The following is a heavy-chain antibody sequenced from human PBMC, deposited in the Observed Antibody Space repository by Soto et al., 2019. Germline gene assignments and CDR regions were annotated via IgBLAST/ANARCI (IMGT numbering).Heavy chain of an antibody. CDR1: GGSISSNY. Sequence: LSLTCTVPGGSISSNYWTWIRQPPGKGLEWIGYVYNSGSTNYNPSLKSRVTISEDTSKSQFSLKVNSMTAADTAVYYCARYRREAVAGYTLDNWGQGILVTVSS. D-gene: IGHD6-13*01. CDR3: ARYRREAVAGYTLDN. CDR2: VYNSGST. J-gene: IGHJ4*02. V-gene: IGHV4-59*01.